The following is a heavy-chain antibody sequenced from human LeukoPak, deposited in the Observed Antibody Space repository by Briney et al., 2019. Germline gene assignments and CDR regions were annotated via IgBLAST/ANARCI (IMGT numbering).Heavy chain of an antibody. CDR1: GFTFSIYE. J-gene: IGHJ4*02. D-gene: IGHD4-17*01. CDR3: AKGGTSVTRYVDY. Sequence: GGSLRLSCAASGFTFSIYEINWVRQAPGKGLEWLSHISTSGGSIHYAESVKGRFTISRDNSQNTVYLQMNSLRAEDTAVYYCAKGGTSVTRYVDYWGQGTLVTVSS. CDR2: ISTSGGSI. V-gene: IGHV3-48*01.